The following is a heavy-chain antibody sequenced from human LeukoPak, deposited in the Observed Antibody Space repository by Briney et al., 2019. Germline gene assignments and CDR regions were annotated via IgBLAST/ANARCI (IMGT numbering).Heavy chain of an antibody. CDR1: GFTFSTYA. CDR2: IYSGGST. J-gene: IGHJ5*02. D-gene: IGHD3-16*01. CDR3: ARRAGGLARNNWFDP. V-gene: IGHV3-66*01. Sequence: PGGSLRLSWAASGFTFSTYAMHWVRQAPGKGLEWVSFIYSGGSTYYVDSVKGRFTISRDNSKNTLYLQMNSLRAVDTAVYYCARRAGGLARNNWFDPWGQGTLVTVSS.